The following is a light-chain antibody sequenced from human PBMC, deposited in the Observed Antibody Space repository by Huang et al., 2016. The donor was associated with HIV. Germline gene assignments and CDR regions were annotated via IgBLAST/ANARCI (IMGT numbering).Light chain of an antibody. CDR2: AAS. CDR1: QSIGTY. Sequence: DIQMTQSPSSLSASVGDRVTITCRASQSIGTYLHWYQQKPGNAPKLLIYAASSLKSGGPSRFSGSGSGTDFTLTISSLQPEDFVTYYCQQSYITPYTFGQGTKLEIK. CDR3: QQSYITPYT. V-gene: IGKV1-39*01. J-gene: IGKJ2*01.